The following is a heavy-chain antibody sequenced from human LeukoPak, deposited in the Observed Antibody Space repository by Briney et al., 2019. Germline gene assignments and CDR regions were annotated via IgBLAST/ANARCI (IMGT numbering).Heavy chain of an antibody. CDR1: GFTFTTYG. V-gene: IGHV3-30*18. D-gene: IGHD6-13*01. CDR3: AKRGHYSINWYHYFDY. J-gene: IGHJ4*02. CDR2: IASNGGSE. Sequence: TGGSLRLSCAASGFTFTTYGLHWVRQAPGQGLEWVAAIASNGGSEYYADSVKGRFTISRDNSKNTLFLQMNSLRPDDTAVYYCAKRGHYSINWYHYFDYWGQGTLVTVSS.